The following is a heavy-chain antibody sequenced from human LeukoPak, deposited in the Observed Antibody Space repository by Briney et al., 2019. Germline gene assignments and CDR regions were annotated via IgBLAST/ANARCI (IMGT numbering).Heavy chain of an antibody. D-gene: IGHD1-26*01. CDR1: GFTFSSYA. Sequence: PGGSLRLSCAASGFTFSSYAMSWVRQAPGKGLEWVSSGSSGNTYYADSVKGRFTISRDNSKNTLYLEMNSLRVEDTAVYYCAKDGSYYYYYMDVWGKGTTVTVSS. CDR2: SGSSGNT. CDR3: AKDGSYYYYYMDV. J-gene: IGHJ6*03. V-gene: IGHV3-23*01.